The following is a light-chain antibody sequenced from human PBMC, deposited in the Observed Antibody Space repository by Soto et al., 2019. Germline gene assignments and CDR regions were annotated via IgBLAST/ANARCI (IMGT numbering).Light chain of an antibody. CDR2: GAF. Sequence: EIVMTQSPATLSVSPGETATLSCRASQSVSYNFAWYQQKPGQGPRRLIYGAFTRATAIPARFSGSGSGTDFTLITSSLQSEDFAADYCQQYKNWPPLTFGGGTKLEIK. J-gene: IGKJ4*01. CDR1: QSVSYN. V-gene: IGKV3-15*01. CDR3: QQYKNWPPLT.